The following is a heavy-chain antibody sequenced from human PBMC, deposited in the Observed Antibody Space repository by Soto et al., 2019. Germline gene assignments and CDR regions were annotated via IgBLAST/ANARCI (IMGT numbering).Heavy chain of an antibody. CDR3: ARGDGGYSYGLHYYYYYIDV. Sequence: VSVQVSFKASGSAFTSYGISLVRQASGQGLELMVLISAYNGNTNYAQKLQGRVTMTTDTSTSTAYMELRSLRSDDTAVYYCARGDGGYSYGLHYYYYYIDVWGKGTTVTVSS. D-gene: IGHD5-18*01. CDR1: GSAFTSYG. CDR2: ISAYNGNT. J-gene: IGHJ6*03. V-gene: IGHV1-18*01.